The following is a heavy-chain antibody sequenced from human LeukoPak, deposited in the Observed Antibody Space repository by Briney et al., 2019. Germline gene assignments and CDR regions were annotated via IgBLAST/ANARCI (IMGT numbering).Heavy chain of an antibody. CDR1: GGSFSGYY. D-gene: IGHD3-10*01. J-gene: IGHJ4*02. CDR2: INHSGST. Sequence: SETLSLTCAVYGGSFSGYYWSWIRQPPGKGLEWIGEINHSGSTNYNPSLKSRVTISVDTSKSQFSLKLSSVTAADTAVYYCARRYYYGSGSYYKPFDYWGQGTLVTVSS. CDR3: ARRYYYGSGSYYKPFDY. V-gene: IGHV4-34*01.